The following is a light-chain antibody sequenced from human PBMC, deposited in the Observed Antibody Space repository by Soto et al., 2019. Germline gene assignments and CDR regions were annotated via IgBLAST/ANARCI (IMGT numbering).Light chain of an antibody. V-gene: IGKV3-11*01. Sequence: EVVLTQSPGTLSLSPGERATLSCRASQSVSSYLAWFQQKPGQAPRILIYDATNRATGIPARFSGSGSGTDFTITISSLEPEDLAVYYCQQRSNWPSITFGQGTRLEMK. CDR2: DAT. CDR3: QQRSNWPSIT. J-gene: IGKJ5*01. CDR1: QSVSSY.